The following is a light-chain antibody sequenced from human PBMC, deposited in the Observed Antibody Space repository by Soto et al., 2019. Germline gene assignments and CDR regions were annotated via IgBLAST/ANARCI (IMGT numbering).Light chain of an antibody. CDR3: QQYGSSPAWT. J-gene: IGKJ1*01. V-gene: IGKV3-20*01. CDR2: GAS. CDR1: QSVSSSY. Sequence: EIVLTQSPGTLSLSPGERATLSCRASQSVSSSYLAWYQQKPGQAPRLLIYGASSRATGIPDRFSGSGSGPDFNLTISSMEPEDCSVYYCQQYGSSPAWTFGQGTKVEIK.